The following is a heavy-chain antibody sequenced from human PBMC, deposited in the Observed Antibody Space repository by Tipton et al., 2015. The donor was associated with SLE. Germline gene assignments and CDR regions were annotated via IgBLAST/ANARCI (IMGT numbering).Heavy chain of an antibody. Sequence: TLSLTCTVSGGSISSHYWSWIRQPPGKGLEWIGCIYCSGSISYNPSLKSRVTISVDTSKNQFSLKLSSVTAADTAVYYCAREWGDAFDIWGQGTVVTVSS. J-gene: IGHJ3*02. CDR3: AREWGDAFDI. CDR1: GGSISSHY. V-gene: IGHV4-59*11. D-gene: IGHD3-16*01. CDR2: IYCSGSI.